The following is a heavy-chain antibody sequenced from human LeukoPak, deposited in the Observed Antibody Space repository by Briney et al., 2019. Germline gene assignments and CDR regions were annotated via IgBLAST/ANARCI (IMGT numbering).Heavy chain of an antibody. V-gene: IGHV3-48*01. D-gene: IGHD4-17*01. CDR3: ARMRTVTTNVYFDY. CDR2: ISSSSSTI. J-gene: IGHJ4*02. Sequence: GGSLRLSCAASGFTFSSYSMNWVRQAPGKGLEWVSYISSSSSTIYYADSVKGRFTISRDNAKNSLYLQMNSLRAEDTAVYYCARMRTVTTNVYFDYWGQGTLVTVSS. CDR1: GFTFSSYS.